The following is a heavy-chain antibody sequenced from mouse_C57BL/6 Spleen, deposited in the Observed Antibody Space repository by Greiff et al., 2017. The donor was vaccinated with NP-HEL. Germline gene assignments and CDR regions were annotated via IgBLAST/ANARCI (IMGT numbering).Heavy chain of an antibody. CDR2: IYPGDGDT. CDR3: AREEYYEVAWSAY. CDR1: GYAFSSSW. J-gene: IGHJ3*01. V-gene: IGHV1-82*01. Sequence: QVQLQQSGPELVKPGASVKISCKASGYAFSSSWMNWVKQRPGKGLEWIGRIYPGDGDTNYNGKFKGKATLTADKSSSTAYMQLSSLTSEDAAVYFCAREEYYEVAWSAYWGQGTLVTVSA. D-gene: IGHD2-4*01.